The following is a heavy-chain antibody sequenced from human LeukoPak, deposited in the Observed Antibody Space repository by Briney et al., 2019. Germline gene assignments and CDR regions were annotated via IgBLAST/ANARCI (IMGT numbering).Heavy chain of an antibody. J-gene: IGHJ6*02. CDR2: INPNSGGT. CDR3: ARDRTRGDYYGMDV. Sequence: GASVKVSCKASGYTFTRYSMHWVRQAPGQGLEWMGWINPNSGGTNYAQNFQGRVTMTRDTSISTAYMELSRLRSDDTAVYYCARDRTRGDYYGMDVWGQGTTVTVSS. CDR1: GYTFTRYS. V-gene: IGHV1-2*02. D-gene: IGHD2-8*01.